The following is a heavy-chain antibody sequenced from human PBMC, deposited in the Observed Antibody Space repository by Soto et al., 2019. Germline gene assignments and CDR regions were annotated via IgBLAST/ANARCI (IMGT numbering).Heavy chain of an antibody. Sequence: SVKVSCKASGGTFSSYSISWVRQAPGQRLEWMGRIIPILGIANYAQKFQGRVTITADKSTSTAYMELSSLRSEDTAVYYCARSRITMVRGMYYYYGMDVWGQGTTVTVSS. CDR1: GGTFSSYS. V-gene: IGHV1-69*02. CDR2: IIPILGIA. D-gene: IGHD3-10*01. CDR3: ARSRITMVRGMYYYYGMDV. J-gene: IGHJ6*02.